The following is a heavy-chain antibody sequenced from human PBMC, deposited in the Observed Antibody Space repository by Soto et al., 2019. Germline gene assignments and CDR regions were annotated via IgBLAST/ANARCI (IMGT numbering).Heavy chain of an antibody. CDR1: GFSISGYW. Sequence: GGSLRLSCAASGFSISGYWMHWVRQAPGKGLVWVSHITADGSSTNYADSMKGRFTISRDNAKNTLYLEMGSLRAEDTALYYCARVDKYYILRDPYYVLHYWGPGTLVTVSS. J-gene: IGHJ4*02. V-gene: IGHV3-74*01. CDR3: ARVDKYYILRDPYYVLHY. CDR2: ITADGSST. D-gene: IGHD3-16*01.